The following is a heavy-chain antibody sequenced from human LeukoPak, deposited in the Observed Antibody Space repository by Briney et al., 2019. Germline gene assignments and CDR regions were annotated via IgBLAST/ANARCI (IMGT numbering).Heavy chain of an antibody. CDR2: ISSSSSYI. Sequence: PGGSLRLSCAASGFTFSSYSMNWDRQAPGKGLEWVSSISSSSSYIYYADSVKGRFTISRDNAKNSLYLQMNSLRAEDTAVYYCARDGSAIFGVGHDYWGQGTLVTVSS. CDR3: ARDGSAIFGVGHDY. CDR1: GFTFSSYS. V-gene: IGHV3-21*01. D-gene: IGHD3-3*01. J-gene: IGHJ4*02.